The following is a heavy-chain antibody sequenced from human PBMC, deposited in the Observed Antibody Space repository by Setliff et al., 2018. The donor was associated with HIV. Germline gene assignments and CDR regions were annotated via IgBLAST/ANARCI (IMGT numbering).Heavy chain of an antibody. D-gene: IGHD2-15*01. V-gene: IGHV3-7*03. CDR2: IKQDGSEK. Sequence: GGSLRLSCAASGFTFSNAWMSWVRQAPGKGLEWVANIKQDGSEKYYVDSVKGRFTISRDNAKNSLYLQMNSLRAEDTAVYYCARDSYGGKIHYYMDVWGKGTTVTVSS. CDR3: ARDSYGGKIHYYMDV. CDR1: GFTFSNAW. J-gene: IGHJ6*03.